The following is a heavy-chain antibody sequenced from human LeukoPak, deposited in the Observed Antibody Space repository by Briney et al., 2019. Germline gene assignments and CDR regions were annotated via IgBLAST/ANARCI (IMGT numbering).Heavy chain of an antibody. V-gene: IGHV3-23*01. CDR1: GFTFSGAA. Sequence: GGSLRLSCAVSGFTFSGAAMSWVRQAPGKGLGWVSLISSSGSNTYYADSVKGRFTISRDDSKNTLCLQMNSLRAEDTAVYYCAKDIQLTYWGQGALVTVSS. CDR3: AKDIQLTY. CDR2: ISSSGSNT. J-gene: IGHJ4*02. D-gene: IGHD2-2*01.